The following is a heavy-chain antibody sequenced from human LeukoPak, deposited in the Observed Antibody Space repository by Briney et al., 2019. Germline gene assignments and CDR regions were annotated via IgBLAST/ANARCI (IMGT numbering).Heavy chain of an antibody. CDR2: INSDGSST. V-gene: IGHV3-74*01. J-gene: IGHJ3*02. D-gene: IGHD4-17*01. CDR3: AAVISGPDTVTNAFDI. CDR1: GFTFSSYW. Sequence: GGSLRLSCAASGFTFSSYWMHWVRQAPGKGLVWVSRINSDGSSTSYADSVKGRFTISRDNAKNTLYLQMNSLRAEDTAVYYCAAVISGPDTVTNAFDIWGQGTMVTVSS.